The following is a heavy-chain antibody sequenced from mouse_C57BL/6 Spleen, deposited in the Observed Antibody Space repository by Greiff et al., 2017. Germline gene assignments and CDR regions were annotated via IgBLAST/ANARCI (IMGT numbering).Heavy chain of an antibody. J-gene: IGHJ4*01. D-gene: IGHD2-3*01. CDR2: IYPGSGNT. CDR3: ARGDGYYVIAMDY. CDR1: GYTFTDYY. V-gene: IGHV1-76*01. Sequence: QVQLQQSGAELVRPGASVKLSCKASGYTFTDYYINWVKQRPGQGLEWIARIYPGSGNTYYNEKFKGKAPLTAEKSSSTAYMQLSSLTSEDSAVYFCARGDGYYVIAMDYWGQGTSVTVSS.